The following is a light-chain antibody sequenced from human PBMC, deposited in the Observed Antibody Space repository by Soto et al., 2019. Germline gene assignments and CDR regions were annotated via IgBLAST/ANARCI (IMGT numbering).Light chain of an antibody. CDR2: EGI. CDR1: SSDIGNYNL. J-gene: IGLJ3*02. CDR3: CSYTGFGTLV. V-gene: IGLV2-23*01. Sequence: QSALTQPPSVSGSPGQSITISCAGTSSDIGNYNLVSWYQVYPGKVPKLIIYEGIRRPSGVSNRFSGSKSGNTASLIISGLQGEDEADYYCCSYTGFGTLVFGGGTKVTVL.